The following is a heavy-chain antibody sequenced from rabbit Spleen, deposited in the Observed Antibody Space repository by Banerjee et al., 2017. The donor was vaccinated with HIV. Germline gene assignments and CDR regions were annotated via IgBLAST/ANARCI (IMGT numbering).Heavy chain of an antibody. V-gene: IGHV1S47*01. Sequence: ELVESGGGLVQPGESLKLSCKASGIDFSSYGISWVRQAPGKGPEWIAYIYPGFGIRNYANSMKGRFTISSDNAQNTVFLQLNSLTVADTATYFCVRNSGWGVSYFTLWGQGTLVTVS. CDR3: VRNSGWGVSYFTL. CDR2: IYPGFGIR. D-gene: IGHD4-1*01. J-gene: IGHJ4*01. CDR1: GIDFSSYG.